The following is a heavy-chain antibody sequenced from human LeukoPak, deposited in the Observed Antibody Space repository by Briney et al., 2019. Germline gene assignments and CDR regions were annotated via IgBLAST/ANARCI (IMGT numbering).Heavy chain of an antibody. J-gene: IGHJ4*02. V-gene: IGHV3-23*03. CDR2: IYSGGST. CDR3: TKSRIKYNSELE. D-gene: IGHD2/OR15-2a*01. CDR1: GFRFSSYA. Sequence: GGSLRLSCAASGFRFSSYAMSWVRQAPGKGLEWVSVIYSGGSTYNADSVKGRFTISRDSSKNTLYLQMNNLRGDDTAVYYCTKSRIKYNSELEWGQGTLVTVSS.